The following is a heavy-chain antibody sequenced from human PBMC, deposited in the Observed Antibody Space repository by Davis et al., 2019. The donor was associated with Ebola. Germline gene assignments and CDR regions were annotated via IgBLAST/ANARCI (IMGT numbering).Heavy chain of an antibody. Sequence: PSETLSLTCAVYGGSFSGYYWSWIRQPPGKGLEWIGEINHSGSTNYNPSLKSRVTISVDTSKNQFSLKLSSVTAADTAVYYCATSFWSGYYLFDYWGQGTLVTVSS. D-gene: IGHD3-3*01. CDR3: ATSFWSGYYLFDY. J-gene: IGHJ4*02. CDR1: GGSFSGYY. CDR2: INHSGST. V-gene: IGHV4-34*01.